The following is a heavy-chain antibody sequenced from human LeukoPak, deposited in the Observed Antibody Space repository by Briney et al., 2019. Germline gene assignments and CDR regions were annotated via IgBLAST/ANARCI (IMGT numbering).Heavy chain of an antibody. D-gene: IGHD1-26*01. J-gene: IGHJ4*02. CDR1: SGSINSYY. CDR2: IYTTGTT. V-gene: IGHV4-4*07. Sequence: PSETLSLTCTVSSGSINSYYWGWVRQPAGKGLEWIGRIYTTGTTNYSPSLKSGLSMSIDTSTNQFSLTLSSVSAADTAVYYCGRQGYTASYYFLDYWSQGTLVTVSS. CDR3: GRQGYTASYYFLDY.